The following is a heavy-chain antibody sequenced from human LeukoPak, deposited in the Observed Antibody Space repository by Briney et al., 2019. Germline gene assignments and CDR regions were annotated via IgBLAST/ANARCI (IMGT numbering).Heavy chain of an antibody. CDR3: AYRRNFDY. CDR1: GYPISSGYY. CDR2: IYHSGST. Sequence: SETLSLTCTVSGYPISSGYYWGWIRQPPGKGLEWIGSIYHSGSTYYNPSLKSRVTISVDTSKNQFSLKLSSVTAADTAVYYCAYRRNFDYWGQGTLVTVSS. V-gene: IGHV4-38-2*02. J-gene: IGHJ4*02.